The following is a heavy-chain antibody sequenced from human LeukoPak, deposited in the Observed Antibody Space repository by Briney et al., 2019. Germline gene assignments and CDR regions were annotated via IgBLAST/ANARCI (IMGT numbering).Heavy chain of an antibody. CDR2: LSGSGGNT. V-gene: IGHV3-23*01. D-gene: IGHD6-19*01. J-gene: IGHJ4*02. CDR1: GFTFSNNA. Sequence: GGSLRLSCAASGFTFSNNAMNWVRQAPGKGLEWVSGLSGSGGNTFYADSAKGRFTISRDNSKSTLYLQMNSLRAEDTAVYYCAKGGGSGRHFDYWGQGTLVTVSS. CDR3: AKGGGSGRHFDY.